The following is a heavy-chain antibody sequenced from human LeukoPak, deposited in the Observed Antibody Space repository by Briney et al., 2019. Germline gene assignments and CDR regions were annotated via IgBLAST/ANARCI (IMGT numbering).Heavy chain of an antibody. CDR2: INPTSGST. CDR1: GYTFTSSY. CDR3: ARATLSSHFDY. D-gene: IGHD6-6*01. J-gene: IGHJ4*02. V-gene: IGHV1-46*01. Sequence: ASVKVSCKASGYTFTSSYMHWVRQAPGQGLEWMGIINPTSGSTNYAQKFQGRVTMTRDTSTSTVYMELSSLRSEDTAMYYCARATLSSHFDYWGQGTLVTVSS.